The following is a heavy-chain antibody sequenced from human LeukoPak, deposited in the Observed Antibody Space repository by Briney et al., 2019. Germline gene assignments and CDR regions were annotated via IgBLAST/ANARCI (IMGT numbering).Heavy chain of an antibody. CDR3: ARDSGYSYGQGYFDY. CDR2: INPNSGGT. J-gene: IGHJ4*02. D-gene: IGHD5-18*01. Sequence: GASVKVSCKASGYTFTGYYMHWVRQAPGQGLEWMGWINPNSGGTNYAQKFQGRVTMTRDTSISTAYMELSRLRSDDTAVYYCARDSGYSYGQGYFDYWGQGTLVTVSS. V-gene: IGHV1-2*02. CDR1: GYTFTGYY.